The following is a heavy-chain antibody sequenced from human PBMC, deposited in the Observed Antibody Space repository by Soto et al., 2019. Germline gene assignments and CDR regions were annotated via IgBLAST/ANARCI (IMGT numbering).Heavy chain of an antibody. V-gene: IGHV1-18*01. CDR1: GYTFTSYA. CDR2: ISAYNGNT. CDR3: AREDRDRETGLVPAAIDGMDV. J-gene: IGHJ6*02. Sequence: GASVKVSCKASGYTFTSYAISWVRQAPGQGLEWMGWISAYNGNTNYAQNLQGRVTMTTDASTSTAYMELSSLRSDDTAVYYCAREDRDRETGLVPAAIDGMDVWG. D-gene: IGHD2-2*01.